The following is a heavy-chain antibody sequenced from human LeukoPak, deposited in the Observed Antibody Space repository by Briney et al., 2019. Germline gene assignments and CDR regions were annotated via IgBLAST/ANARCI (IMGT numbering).Heavy chain of an antibody. CDR2: ISWNSGSI. J-gene: IGHJ4*02. CDR3: AKDMFPMATTTLFDY. Sequence: GGSLRLSCAASGFTFSSYSMNWVRQAPGKGLEWVLGISWNSGSIGYADPVKGRFTISRDNAKNSLYLQMNSLRAEDTALYYCAKDMFPMATTTLFDYWGQGTLVTVSS. V-gene: IGHV3-9*01. D-gene: IGHD5-24*01. CDR1: GFTFSSYS.